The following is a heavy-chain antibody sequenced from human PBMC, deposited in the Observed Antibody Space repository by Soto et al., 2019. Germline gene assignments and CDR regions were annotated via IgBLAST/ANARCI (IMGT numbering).Heavy chain of an antibody. D-gene: IGHD3-10*01. CDR1: GGTFSSYT. J-gene: IGHJ5*02. V-gene: IGHV1-69*04. CDR3: ARDFTKLLLWFGELLRPGWFDP. Sequence: SVKVSCKASGGTFSSYTISWVRQAPGQGLEWMGRIIPILGIANYAQKFQGRVTITADTSTSTAYMELRSLRSDDTAVYYCARDFTKLLLWFGELLRPGWFDPWGQGTLVTVSS. CDR2: IIPILGIA.